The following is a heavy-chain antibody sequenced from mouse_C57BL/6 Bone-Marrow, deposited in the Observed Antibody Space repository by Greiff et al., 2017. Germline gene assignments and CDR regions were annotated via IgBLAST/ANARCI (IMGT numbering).Heavy chain of an antibody. CDR3: ARQRTCYSDWYFDV. CDR2: ISNGGGST. J-gene: IGHJ1*03. CDR1: GFTFSDYY. Sequence: VMLVESGGGLVQPGGSLKLSCAASGFTFSDYYMYWVRQTPEKRLEWVAYISNGGGSTYYPDTVKGRFTISRDNAKNTLYLQMSRLKSEDTAMYYCARQRTCYSDWYFDVWGTGTTVTVSS. D-gene: IGHD2-12*01. V-gene: IGHV5-12*01.